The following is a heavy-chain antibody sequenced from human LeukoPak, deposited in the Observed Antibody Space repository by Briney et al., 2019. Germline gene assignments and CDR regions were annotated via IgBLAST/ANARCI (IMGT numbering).Heavy chain of an antibody. D-gene: IGHD5-24*01. V-gene: IGHV4-31*03. CDR3: ARNRDGYNSFDY. CDR2: IYYSGSS. Sequence: SETLSLTCTVSGGSINNGGYYWSWIRQHPGKGLEWIGYIYYSGSSYYNPSLRSRVTISVDTSKNHFSLKLSSVTAADTAVYYCARNRDGYNSFDYWGQGTLVTVS. J-gene: IGHJ4*02. CDR1: GGSINNGGYY.